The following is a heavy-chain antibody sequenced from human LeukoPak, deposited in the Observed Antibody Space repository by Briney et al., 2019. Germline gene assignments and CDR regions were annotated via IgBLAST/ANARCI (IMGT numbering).Heavy chain of an antibody. J-gene: IGHJ5*02. D-gene: IGHD3-22*01. Sequence: ESGGSLRLSCAASGFTFSSSAMSWVRQAPGKGLEWVSAISGSDGSTYYADSVKGRFTISRDNSKNTLYLQMNSLRAEDTAVYYCASPNYYDGTRRFDPWGQGTLVTVSS. V-gene: IGHV3-23*01. CDR2: ISGSDGST. CDR3: ASPNYYDGTRRFDP. CDR1: GFTFSSSA.